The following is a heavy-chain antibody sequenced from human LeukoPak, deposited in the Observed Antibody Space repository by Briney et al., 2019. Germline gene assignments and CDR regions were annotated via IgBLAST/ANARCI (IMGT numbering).Heavy chain of an antibody. CDR2: ISYDGSNK. V-gene: IGHV3-30*18. D-gene: IGHD4-23*01. CDR3: AKAISFGTVATRVYYFDY. CDR1: GFTFSSYG. Sequence: GGSLRLSCAASGFTFSSYGMHWVRQAPGKGLEWVAVISYDGSNKYYADSVKGRFTISRDNSKNTLYLQMNSLRAEDTAVYYCAKAISFGTVATRVYYFDYWGQGTLVTVSS. J-gene: IGHJ4*02.